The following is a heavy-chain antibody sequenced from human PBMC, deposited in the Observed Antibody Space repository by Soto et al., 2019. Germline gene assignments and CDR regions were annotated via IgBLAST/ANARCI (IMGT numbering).Heavy chain of an antibody. J-gene: IGHJ4*02. V-gene: IGHV3-49*03. CDR2: IRSKAYGGTT. Sequence: PGGSLRLSCTASGFTFGDYAMSWFRQAPGKGLEWVGFIRSKAYGGTTEYAASVKGRFTISRDDSKSIAYLQMNSLKTEDTAVYYCTTQSSLRPYYFDYWGQGTLVTVSS. D-gene: IGHD4-17*01. CDR3: TTQSSLRPYYFDY. CDR1: GFTFGDYA.